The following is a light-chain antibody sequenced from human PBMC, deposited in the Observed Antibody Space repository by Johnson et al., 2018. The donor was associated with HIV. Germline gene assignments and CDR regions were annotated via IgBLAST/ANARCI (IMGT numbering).Light chain of an antibody. CDR3: GTWDSSLSAGV. V-gene: IGLV1-51*01. CDR1: DSNIGNNY. J-gene: IGLJ1*01. CDR2: DNN. Sequence: QSVLTQPPSVSAAPGQKVTISCFGSDSNIGNNYVSWYQQVPGTAPKLLIYDNNKRPSGIPDRFSGSKSGTSATLGITGLQTGDEADYYCGTWDSSLSAGVFGTGTNVTVL.